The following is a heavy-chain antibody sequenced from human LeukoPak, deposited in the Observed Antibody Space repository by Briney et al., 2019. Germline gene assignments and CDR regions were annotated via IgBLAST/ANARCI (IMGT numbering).Heavy chain of an antibody. CDR3: ARDPPTMVTSTFDF. J-gene: IGHJ4*02. D-gene: IGHD4-17*01. CDR2: ISGGRSTT. V-gene: IGHV3-48*04. CDR1: GFTFSSYS. Sequence: GGSLRLSCAASGFTFSSYSMNWVRQAPGKGLEWISYISGGRSTTYYADSVKGRFTISRDNAKSSLYLQMNSLRAEDTAVYYCARDPPTMVTSTFDFWGQGALVIVSS.